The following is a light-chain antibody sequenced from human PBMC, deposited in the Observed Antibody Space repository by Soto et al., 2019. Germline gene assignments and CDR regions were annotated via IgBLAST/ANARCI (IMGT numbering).Light chain of an antibody. CDR3: QQYDDFPLT. CDR1: QDISNY. V-gene: IGKV1-33*01. Sequence: DIEMTQSPSSLSASVGDRVTITCQASQDISNYLNWYQQKTGRAPKLLIYDASNLESGVSSRFSGSRSGTDFSLTTNSLQPDDFATYYCQQYDDFPLTFGQGARLE. CDR2: DAS. J-gene: IGKJ5*01.